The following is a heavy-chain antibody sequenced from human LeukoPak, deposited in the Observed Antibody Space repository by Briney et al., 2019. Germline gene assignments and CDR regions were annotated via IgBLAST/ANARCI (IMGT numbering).Heavy chain of an antibody. CDR3: ARDPHSSVWYLYYYMDV. CDR2: INWNGGST. Sequence: GGSLRLSCAASGFTFDDYGMSWVRHAPGKGLEWVFGINWNGGSTGYADSVKGRFTISRDNAKNSLSLQMNSLRAEDTALYYCARDPHSSVWYLYYYMDVWGKGTTVTVSS. CDR1: GFTFDDYG. D-gene: IGHD6-19*01. V-gene: IGHV3-20*04. J-gene: IGHJ6*03.